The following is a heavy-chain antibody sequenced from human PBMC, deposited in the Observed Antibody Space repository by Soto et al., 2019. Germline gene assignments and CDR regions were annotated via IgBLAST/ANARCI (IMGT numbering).Heavy chain of an antibody. V-gene: IGHV4-39*01. Sequence: ESLSLSCPVSGASISSSSYYGGWIRQPPGKGLEWIGSIYYSGSTYYNPSLKSRVTISVDTSKNQFSLKLSSVTAADTAVYYCARQQTSGWFDPWGQGTLVTVSS. CDR2: IYYSGST. CDR1: GASISSSSYY. CDR3: ARQQTSGWFDP. J-gene: IGHJ5*02.